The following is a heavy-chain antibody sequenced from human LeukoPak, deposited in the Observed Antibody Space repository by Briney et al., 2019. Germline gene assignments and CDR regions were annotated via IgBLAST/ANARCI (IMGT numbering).Heavy chain of an antibody. J-gene: IGHJ4*02. CDR1: GFTFGDYA. CDR3: TRDHYGSGSYFAY. CDR2: IRSKAYGGTT. V-gene: IGHV3-49*04. D-gene: IGHD3-10*01. Sequence: GGSLRPSCTASGFTFGDYAMSWVRQAPGKGLEWVGFIRSKAYGGTTEYAASVKGRFTISRDDSKSIAYLQMNSLKTEDTAVYYCTRDHYGSGSYFAYWGQGTLVTVSS.